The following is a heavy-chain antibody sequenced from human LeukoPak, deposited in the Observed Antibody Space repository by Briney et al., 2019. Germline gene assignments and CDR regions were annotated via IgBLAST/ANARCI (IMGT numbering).Heavy chain of an antibody. CDR1: GYTFTSYA. D-gene: IGHD1-1*01. CDR3: ARDPVQLERRIDP. V-gene: IGHV1-69*04. J-gene: IGHJ5*02. CDR2: IIPILGIA. Sequence: ASVKVSCKASGYTFTSYAISWVRQAPGQGLEWMGRIIPILGIANYAQKFQGRVTITADKSTSTAYMELSSLRSEDTAVYYCARDPVQLERRIDPWGQGTLVTVSS.